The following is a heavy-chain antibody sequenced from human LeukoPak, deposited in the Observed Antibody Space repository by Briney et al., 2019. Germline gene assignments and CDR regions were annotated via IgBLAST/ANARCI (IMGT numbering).Heavy chain of an antibody. CDR3: ANSETYGSGSYYFDY. D-gene: IGHD3-10*01. CDR2: IYYSGST. J-gene: IGHJ4*02. CDR1: GGSISSSSYY. Sequence: SETLSLTCTVSGGSISSSSYYWGWIRQPPGKGLEWIVSIYYSGSTYYNPSLKSRVTISVDTSKNQFSLKLSSVTAADTAVYYCANSETYGSGSYYFDYWGQGTLVTVSS. V-gene: IGHV4-39*01.